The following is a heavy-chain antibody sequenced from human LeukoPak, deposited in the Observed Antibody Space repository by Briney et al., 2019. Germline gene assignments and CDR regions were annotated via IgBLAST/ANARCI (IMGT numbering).Heavy chain of an antibody. CDR1: GFTFSSYA. D-gene: IGHD5-18*01. CDR2: ISGSGGST. J-gene: IGHJ4*02. CDR3: ATSGYSYGYVDY. Sequence: TGGSLRLSCAASGFTFSSYAMSWVRQAPGKGLEWVSAISGSGGSTYYADSVKGRFTISRDNSKNTLYLQMNSLRAEDTAVYYCATSGYSYGYVDYWGQGTLVTVSS. V-gene: IGHV3-23*01.